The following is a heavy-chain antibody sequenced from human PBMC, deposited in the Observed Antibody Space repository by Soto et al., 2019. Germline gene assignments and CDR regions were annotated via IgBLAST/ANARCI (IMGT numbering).Heavy chain of an antibody. CDR1: GGSISSGDSY. V-gene: IGHV4-30-4*01. CDR2: IYYSGST. D-gene: IGHD6-13*01. CDR3: ARARGIAAAGINWFDP. J-gene: IGHJ5*02. Sequence: SLTCTVSGGSISSGDSYWSWIRQPPGKGLEWIGYIYYSGSTYYNPSLKSRVTISVGTSKNQFSLKLSSVTAADTAVYYCARARGIAAAGINWFDPWGQGTLVTVSS.